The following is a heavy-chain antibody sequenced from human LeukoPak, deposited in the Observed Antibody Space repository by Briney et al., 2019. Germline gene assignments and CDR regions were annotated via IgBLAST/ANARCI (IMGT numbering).Heavy chain of an antibody. CDR3: ASDYYDTQRFGY. D-gene: IGHD3-22*01. Sequence: PSETLSLTCTVSGGSISSYYWSWIRQPPGKGLEWIGYIYYSGSTNYNPSLKSRVTISVDTSKNQFSLKLSSVTAADTAVYYCASDYYDTQRFGYWGQGTLVTVSS. V-gene: IGHV4-59*01. CDR1: GGSISSYY. CDR2: IYYSGST. J-gene: IGHJ4*02.